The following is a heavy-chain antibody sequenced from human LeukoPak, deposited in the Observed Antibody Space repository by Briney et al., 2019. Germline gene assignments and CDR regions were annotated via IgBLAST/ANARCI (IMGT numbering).Heavy chain of an antibody. Sequence: SETLSLTCAVYGGSFSGYYWSWIRQPPGKGLEWIGEINHSGSTNYNPSLKSRVTISVDTSKNQFSLKLSSVTAADTAVYYCARGRGRSQGYFDYWGQGTMVAVSS. V-gene: IGHV4-34*01. CDR3: ARGRGRSQGYFDY. D-gene: IGHD6-19*01. J-gene: IGHJ4*03. CDR2: INHSGST. CDR1: GGSFSGYY.